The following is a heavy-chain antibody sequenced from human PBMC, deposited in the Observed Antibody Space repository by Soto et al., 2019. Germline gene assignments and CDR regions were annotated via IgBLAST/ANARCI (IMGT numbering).Heavy chain of an antibody. CDR2: IKSKTDGGTT. CDR3: TTDRGAGNYDILTGYYPFDY. Sequence: GASLRLSCAASGFTFRNAWMNWLRLALGKGLEWVGRIKSKTDGGTTDYAAPVKGRFTISRDDSKNTLYLQMNSLKTEDTAVYYCTTDRGAGNYDILTGYYPFDYWGQGT. CDR1: GFTFRNAW. D-gene: IGHD3-9*01. V-gene: IGHV3-15*07. J-gene: IGHJ4*02.